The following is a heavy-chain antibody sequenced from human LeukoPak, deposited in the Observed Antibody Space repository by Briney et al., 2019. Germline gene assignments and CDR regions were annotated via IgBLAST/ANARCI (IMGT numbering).Heavy chain of an antibody. J-gene: IGHJ4*02. D-gene: IGHD6-19*01. Sequence: PGVSLRLSCAASGFTFSSYSMNWVRQAPGKGLEWVSSISSSSSCIYYADSVKGRFAISRDNAKNSLYLQMNSLRAEDTAVYYCARLGVPVALDYWGQGTLVTVSS. CDR3: ARLGVPVALDY. CDR2: ISSSSSCI. CDR1: GFTFSSYS. V-gene: IGHV3-21*01.